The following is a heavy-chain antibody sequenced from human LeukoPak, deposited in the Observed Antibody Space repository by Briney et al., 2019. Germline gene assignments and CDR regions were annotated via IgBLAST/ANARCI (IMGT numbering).Heavy chain of an antibody. CDR2: ISGDGGST. D-gene: IGHD3-22*01. J-gene: IGHJ3*02. Sequence: PGGFLRLSCAASGFTFDDYAMHWVRQAPGKGLEWVSLISGDGGSTYYADSVKGRFTISRDNSKNSLYLQMNSLRTEDTALYYCANYDSSGYGLGDAFDIWGQGTMVTVSS. V-gene: IGHV3-43*02. CDR1: GFTFDDYA. CDR3: ANYDSSGYGLGDAFDI.